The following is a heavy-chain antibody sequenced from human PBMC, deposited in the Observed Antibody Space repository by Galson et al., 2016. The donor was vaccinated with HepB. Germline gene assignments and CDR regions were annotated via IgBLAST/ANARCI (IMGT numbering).Heavy chain of an antibody. D-gene: IGHD5-12*01. V-gene: IGHV3-11*03. Sequence: SLRLSCAASGFTFRLYYMSWIRQAPGKGLEWVSYIGRSSSYTNFADSVKGRFTISRDNAKNSLYLRMDSLRAEDTAVYYCARHRGDTGYDAFDIRGQGTMVTVSS. CDR1: GFTFRLYY. CDR2: IGRSSSYT. J-gene: IGHJ3*02. CDR3: ARHRGDTGYDAFDI.